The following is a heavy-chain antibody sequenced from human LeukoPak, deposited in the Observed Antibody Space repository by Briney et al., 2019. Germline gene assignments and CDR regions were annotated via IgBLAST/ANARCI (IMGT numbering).Heavy chain of an antibody. D-gene: IGHD2-8*02. J-gene: IGHJ4*02. CDR3: ARDSYLRELVAFDY. V-gene: IGHV3-21*01. CDR1: GFTFSSYS. CDR2: ISSSSSYI. Sequence: GGSMRLSCAASGFTFSSYSMNWVRQAPGKGLEWVSSISSSSSYIYYADSVKGRFTISRDNAKNSLYLQMNSLRAEDTAVYYCARDSYLRELVAFDYWGQGTLVTVSS.